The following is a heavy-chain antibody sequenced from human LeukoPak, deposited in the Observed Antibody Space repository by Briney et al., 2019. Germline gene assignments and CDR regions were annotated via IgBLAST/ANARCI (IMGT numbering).Heavy chain of an antibody. D-gene: IGHD3-22*01. V-gene: IGHV1-69*13. Sequence: GASVKVSCKASGGTFSSYAISWVRQAPGQGLEWMGGIIPIFGTANYAQKSQGRVTITADESTSTAYMELSSLRSEDTAVYYCARGIAADDSSGYYYEWGQGTLVTVSS. J-gene: IGHJ4*02. CDR1: GGTFSSYA. CDR3: ARGIAADDSSGYYYE. CDR2: IIPIFGTA.